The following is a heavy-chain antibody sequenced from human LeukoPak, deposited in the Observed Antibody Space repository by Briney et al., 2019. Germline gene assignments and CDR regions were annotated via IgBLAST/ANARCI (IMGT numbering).Heavy chain of an antibody. CDR1: GGSISSYY. CDR3: ARDTGIRGYSGHDLGY. V-gene: IGHV4-4*07. J-gene: IGHJ4*02. CDR2: IYTSGST. Sequence: SETLSLTCTVSGGSISSYYWSWIRQPAGKGLEWIGRIYTSGSTNYNPSLKSRVTMSVDTSKNQFSLKLSSVTAADTAVYYCARDTGIRGYSGHDLGYWGQGTLVTVSS. D-gene: IGHD5-12*01.